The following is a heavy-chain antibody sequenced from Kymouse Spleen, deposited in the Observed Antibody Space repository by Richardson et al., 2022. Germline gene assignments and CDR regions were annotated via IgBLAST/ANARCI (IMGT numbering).Heavy chain of an antibody. D-gene: IGHD4-11,IGHD4-11*01. CDR3: AREGTVTTSDY. V-gene: IGHV3-33*01. CDR2: IWYDGSNK. Sequence: QVQLVESGGGVVQPGRSLRLSCAASGFTFSSYGMHWVRQAPGKGLEWVAVIWYDGSNKYYADSVKGRFTISRDNSKNTLYLQMNSLRAEDTAVYYCAREGTVTTSDYWGQGTLVTVSS. CDR1: GFTFSSYG. J-gene: IGHJ4*02.